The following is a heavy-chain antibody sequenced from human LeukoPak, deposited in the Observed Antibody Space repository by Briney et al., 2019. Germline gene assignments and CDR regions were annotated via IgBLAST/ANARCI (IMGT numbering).Heavy chain of an antibody. Sequence: SETLSLTCTVSGGSVSNYYWNWIRQPPGKGLEWIGYIYYSGSTNYNPSPKSRVTISVDTSKNQFSLKLSSVTAADTAVYYCASDSGSCDAFDIWGQGTMVTVSS. CDR2: IYYSGST. CDR3: ASDSGSCDAFDI. CDR1: GGSVSNYY. D-gene: IGHD1-26*01. V-gene: IGHV4-59*02. J-gene: IGHJ3*02.